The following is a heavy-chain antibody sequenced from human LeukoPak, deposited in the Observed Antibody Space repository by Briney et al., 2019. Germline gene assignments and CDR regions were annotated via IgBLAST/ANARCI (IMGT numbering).Heavy chain of an antibody. J-gene: IGHJ2*01. CDR2: ISHSGSII. Sequence: GVSLRLSCATSGFTFSSYEMNWVRQAPGKGLEWVSFISHSGSIIDYADSVKGRFTISRDNAKNSLYLQMDSLRAEDTAVYYCARDRANWGPERNFDLWGRGTLVTVSS. CDR3: ARDRANWGPERNFDL. V-gene: IGHV3-48*03. D-gene: IGHD7-27*01. CDR1: GFTFSSYE.